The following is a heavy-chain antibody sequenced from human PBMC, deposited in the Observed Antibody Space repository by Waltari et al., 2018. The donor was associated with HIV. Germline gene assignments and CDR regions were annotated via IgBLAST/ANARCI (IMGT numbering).Heavy chain of an antibody. J-gene: IGHJ3*02. CDR3: ANGLRERIAAQGLVGAFDI. CDR2: ISYDGSNK. CDR1: GFTFSSYG. D-gene: IGHD6-6*01. V-gene: IGHV3-30*18. Sequence: QVQLVESGGGVVQPGRSLRLACAASGFTFSSYGMHWVRRAPGKGLEWVAVISYDGSNKYYADSVKGRFTISRDNSKNTLYLQMNSLRAEDTAVYYCANGLRERIAAQGLVGAFDIWGQGTMVTVSS.